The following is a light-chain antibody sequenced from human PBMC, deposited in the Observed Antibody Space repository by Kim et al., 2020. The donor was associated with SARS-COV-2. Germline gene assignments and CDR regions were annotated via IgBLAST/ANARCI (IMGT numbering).Light chain of an antibody. Sequence: LGQTVRITCQGNSLRNYYADWSQQKPGQAPVVVIYGKNNRPSGIPDRFSCSSSVDTASLTITGAQAEDEAVYYCNSRDTSGHLWVFGGGTQLTVL. J-gene: IGLJ3*02. CDR2: GKN. CDR3: NSRDTSGHLWV. CDR1: SLRNYY. V-gene: IGLV3-19*01.